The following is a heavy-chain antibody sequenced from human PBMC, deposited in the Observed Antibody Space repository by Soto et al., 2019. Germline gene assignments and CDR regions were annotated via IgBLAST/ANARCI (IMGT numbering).Heavy chain of an antibody. CDR3: ARWSYLDY. D-gene: IGHD3-3*01. Sequence: GGSLRLSCAASGCSFGSYALSWVRQAPGKGLEWVSTISGSDGKTFYADSVKGRFSISRDTSQNTLYLQMNSLRADDTAIYYWARWSYLDYWGQGTRVTVSS. J-gene: IGHJ4*02. CDR2: ISGSDGKT. V-gene: IGHV3-23*01. CDR1: GCSFGSYA.